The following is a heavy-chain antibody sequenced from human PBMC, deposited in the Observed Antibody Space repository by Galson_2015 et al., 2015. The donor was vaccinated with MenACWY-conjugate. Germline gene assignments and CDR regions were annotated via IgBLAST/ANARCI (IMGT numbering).Heavy chain of an antibody. CDR1: GFSLSTSGVG. D-gene: IGHD2-15*01. Sequence: PALVKPTQTLTLTCTFSGFSLSTSGVGMGWIRQPPGKALEWLALIYWDDDKRYSPSLRSRLTITKDTSKNHVVLTMTNMDPVDTVTYYCSRTGATPGDYWGQGTLVTVSS. V-gene: IGHV2-5*02. CDR3: SRTGATPGDY. CDR2: IYWDDDK. J-gene: IGHJ4*02.